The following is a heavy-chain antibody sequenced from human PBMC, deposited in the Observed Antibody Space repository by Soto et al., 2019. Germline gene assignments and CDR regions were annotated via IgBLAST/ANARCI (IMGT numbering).Heavy chain of an antibody. D-gene: IGHD3-3*01. J-gene: IGHJ6*03. V-gene: IGHV3-23*01. Sequence: GGSLRLSCAASGFTFSSYAMSWVRQAPGKGLEWVSGLSGSGGSTYYADSVKGRFTISRDNSKNTLYLQMNSLRAEDTAVYYWARRFLLSGLLDYYYMGVPGKGTTGNGAS. CDR2: LSGSGGST. CDR3: ARRFLLSGLLDYYYMGV. CDR1: GFTFSSYA.